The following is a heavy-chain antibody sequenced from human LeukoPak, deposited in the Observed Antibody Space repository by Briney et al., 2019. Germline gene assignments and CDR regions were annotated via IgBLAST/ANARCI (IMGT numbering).Heavy chain of an antibody. V-gene: IGHV4-59*01. J-gene: IGHJ4*02. CDR1: GGSISSYY. Sequence: SETLSLTCTVSGGSISSYYWSWIRQPAGKGLEWIGYIYYSGSTNYNPSLKSRVTISVDTSKNQFSLKLSSVTAADTAVYYCAGRRGYCSGGSCYNFDYWGQGTLVTVSS. CDR2: IYYSGST. CDR3: AGRRGYCSGGSCYNFDY. D-gene: IGHD2-15*01.